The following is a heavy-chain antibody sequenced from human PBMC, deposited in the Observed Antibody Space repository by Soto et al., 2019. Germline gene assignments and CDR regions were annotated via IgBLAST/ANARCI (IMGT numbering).Heavy chain of an antibody. D-gene: IGHD3-3*01. CDR1: GGTLNNYA. CDR3: AADSNYDVSNSF. CDR2: ILPVSAPP. V-gene: IGHV1-69*13. J-gene: IGHJ4*02. Sequence: ASVKVSCKASGGTLNNYAINWVRQAPGQGLEWMGGILPVSAPPDYAQKFQGRVSITADHSTSTVYMELSRLKSDDTAVYFCAADSNYDVSNSFWGQGTLVTVSS.